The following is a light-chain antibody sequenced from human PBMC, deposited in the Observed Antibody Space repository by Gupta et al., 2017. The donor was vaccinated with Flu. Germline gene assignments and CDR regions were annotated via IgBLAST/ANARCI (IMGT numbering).Light chain of an antibody. Sequence: DIQMTQSPSSLSASVGDRVTITCRASQSISNYLNWYQQKPGKAPNLLIYAASGLKSGVTSRFSGSRSGTDFTLTISSLQPEDFATYYCQQSYSTPPSFGQGTKLEIK. CDR1: QSISNY. V-gene: IGKV1-39*01. CDR2: AAS. J-gene: IGKJ2*03. CDR3: QQSYSTPPS.